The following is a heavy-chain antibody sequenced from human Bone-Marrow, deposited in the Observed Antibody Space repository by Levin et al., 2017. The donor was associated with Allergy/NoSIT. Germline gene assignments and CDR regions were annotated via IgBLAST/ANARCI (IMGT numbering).Heavy chain of an antibody. J-gene: IGHJ4*02. CDR3: ARATGGGLVWLDY. D-gene: IGHD3/OR15-3a*01. Sequence: ASVKVSCKASGYTFTSYDINWVRQATGQGLEWMGWMNPNSGNTGYGQMFQGRVTMTMNTSISTAYMELSSLRSEDTAVYYCARATGGGLVWLDYWGQGTLVTVSS. V-gene: IGHV1-8*01. CDR1: GYTFTSYD. CDR2: MNPNSGNT.